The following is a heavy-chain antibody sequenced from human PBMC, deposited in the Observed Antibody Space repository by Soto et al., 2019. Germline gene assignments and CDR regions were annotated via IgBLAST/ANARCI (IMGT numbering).Heavy chain of an antibody. V-gene: IGHV3-49*04. CDR1: EFTFDDYA. J-gene: IGHJ4*02. CDR2: IRSKAHGGTT. CDR3: TRGLRGGSYFDY. Sequence: GGSLRLSCTASEFTFDDYAMLWVRQAPGKGREWVSFIRSKAHGGTTEYAASVKGRFTISRDDSKSIAFLQMNSLQTEDTAMYYCTRGLRGGSYFDYWGPGTLVTVSS. D-gene: IGHD3-16*01.